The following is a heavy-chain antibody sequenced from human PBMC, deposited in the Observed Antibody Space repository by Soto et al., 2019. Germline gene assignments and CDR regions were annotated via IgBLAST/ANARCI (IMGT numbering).Heavy chain of an antibody. CDR1: GFTFSNAW. CDR2: IKSKTDGGTT. Sequence: VQLVESGGGLVKPGGSLRLSCAASGFTFSNAWMSWVRQAPGKGLEWVGRIKSKTDGGTTDYAAPVKGRFTISRDDSKNTLYLQMNSLKTEDTAVYYCTTDGSYCSSTSCYSYYYYYYMDVWGKGTTVTVSS. CDR3: TTDGSYCSSTSCYSYYYYYYMDV. D-gene: IGHD2-2*01. V-gene: IGHV3-15*01. J-gene: IGHJ6*03.